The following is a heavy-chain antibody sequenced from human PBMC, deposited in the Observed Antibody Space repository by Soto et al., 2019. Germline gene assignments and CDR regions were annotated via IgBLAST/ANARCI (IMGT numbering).Heavy chain of an antibody. CDR1: GNTFTNFG. J-gene: IGHJ5*02. Sequence: QGQLVHSGAEVKKPGASVKVSCTASGNTFTNFGVTCVRQAPGQGLEWMGWISAYTDDPNYAQKFQGRVTMTIDTSTSTAYLDLRSLTSDDTAVYYLARVIPGAEAWFDPWGQGTLVTVSS. D-gene: IGHD2-2*01. CDR3: ARVIPGAEAWFDP. CDR2: ISAYTDDP. V-gene: IGHV1-18*01.